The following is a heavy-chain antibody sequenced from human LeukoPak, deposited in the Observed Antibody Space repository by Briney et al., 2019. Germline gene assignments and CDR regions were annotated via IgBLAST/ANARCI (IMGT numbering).Heavy chain of an antibody. J-gene: IGHJ5*02. CDR1: SGSISGSTYF. CDR2: IYYSGTT. D-gene: IGHD1-26*01. V-gene: IGHV4-39*01. Sequence: SETLSLTCTVSSGSISGSTYFWGWIRQPPGKGLEWIGSIYYSGTTYYSPSLKSRVTVSVDTSKNQFSLKLSSVTAADTAVYYCARQYSERYLSWVSWGQGTLVTISS. CDR3: ARQYSERYLSWVS.